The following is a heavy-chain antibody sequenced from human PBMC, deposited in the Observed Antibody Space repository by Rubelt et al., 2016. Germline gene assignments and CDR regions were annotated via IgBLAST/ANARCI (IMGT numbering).Heavy chain of an antibody. Sequence: QLQLQESGPGLVKPSGTLSLTCAVSGGSISSSNWWSWVRQPPGKGLAWIGEIYHSGSTNYNPSLKSRVTISVDKSKNQFSLKLGSVTAADTAVYYCAIRDNRAAAAIRLLSNWGQGTLVTVSS. CDR3: AIRDNRAAAAIRLLSN. CDR2: IYHSGST. V-gene: IGHV4-4*02. D-gene: IGHD6-13*01. J-gene: IGHJ4*02. CDR1: GGSISSSNW.